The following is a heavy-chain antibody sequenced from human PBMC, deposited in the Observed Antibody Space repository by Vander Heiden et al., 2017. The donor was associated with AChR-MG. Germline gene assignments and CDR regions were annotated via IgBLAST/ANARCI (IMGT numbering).Heavy chain of an antibody. V-gene: IGHV4-61*01. J-gene: IGHJ4*02. Sequence: VQLQESGPGLVKPSETPSLTCTAPDGSVSSGSYDWSSSRQPPGKGLEWIGYIYYSGSTNYNPSLKSRVTISLDASKNQFSLKLNSVTAADTAVYYCARATSTGRIIDYWGQGTLVTVSS. CDR3: ARATSTGRIIDY. CDR1: DGSVSSGSYD. CDR2: IYYSGST. D-gene: IGHD2-2*01.